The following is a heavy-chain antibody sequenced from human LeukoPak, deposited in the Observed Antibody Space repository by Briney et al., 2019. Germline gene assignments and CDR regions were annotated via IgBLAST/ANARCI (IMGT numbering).Heavy chain of an antibody. D-gene: IGHD2-15*01. CDR3: ARAGYCSGGSCYGSDY. V-gene: IGHV3-23*01. CDR1: GFTFSSYA. J-gene: IGHJ4*02. Sequence: GGSLRLSCAASGFTFSSYAMIWVRQAPGKGLEWVSIISGSGGSTYYADSVKGRFTISRDNSKHTLYLQMDSLRAEDTAVYYCARAGYCSGGSCYGSDYWGQGTLVSVSS. CDR2: ISGSGGST.